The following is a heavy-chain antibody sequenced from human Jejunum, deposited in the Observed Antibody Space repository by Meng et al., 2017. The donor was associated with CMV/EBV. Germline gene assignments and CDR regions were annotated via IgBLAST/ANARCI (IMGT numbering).Heavy chain of an antibody. CDR1: GFTFSNYW. J-gene: IGHJ5*01. Sequence: FAASGFTFSNYWMTWVRQAPGKGLEWVANIKEDGSEKYFVDSVNGRFTISRDNAQNSLYLQMNSLRVADTAVYYCARKRNSNWFDSWGQGTPVTVSS. V-gene: IGHV3-7*01. CDR2: IKEDGSEK. CDR3: ARKRNSNWFDS. D-gene: IGHD4-11*01.